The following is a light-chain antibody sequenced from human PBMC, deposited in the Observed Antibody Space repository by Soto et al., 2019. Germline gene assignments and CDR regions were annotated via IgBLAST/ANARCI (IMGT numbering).Light chain of an antibody. J-gene: IGKJ1*01. CDR2: DAS. CDR3: QQYNNRPPWT. V-gene: IGKV3-15*01. CDR1: QSLRSN. Sequence: EIVMTQSPATLSVSPGERVTLCCRASQSLRSNLAWYQQKPGQAPRLLIYDASTRATGIPARFSGSGSGTVFTLTISSLQSEDFAIYYCQQYNNRPPWTFGQGTKVEVK.